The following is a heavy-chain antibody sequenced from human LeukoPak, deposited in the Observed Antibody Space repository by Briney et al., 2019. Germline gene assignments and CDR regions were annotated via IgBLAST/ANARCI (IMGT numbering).Heavy chain of an antibody. D-gene: IGHD3-22*01. J-gene: IGHJ4*02. CDR3: AGGGRKDYYDSTGYYSYFDY. CDR1: GFTFSSYA. V-gene: IGHV3-30*02. Sequence: GGSLRLSCAASGFTFSSYAMHWVRQAPGKGLEWVAFIRSDGTTKYYTDSVKGRFTISRDNSENTLYLQMNTLRAEDTAVYYCAGGGRKDYYDSTGYYSYFDYWGQGTLVTVSS. CDR2: IRSDGTTK.